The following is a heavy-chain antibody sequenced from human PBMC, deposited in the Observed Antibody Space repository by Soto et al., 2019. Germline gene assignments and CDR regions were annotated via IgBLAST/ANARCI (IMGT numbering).Heavy chain of an antibody. D-gene: IGHD2-15*01. CDR1: GYTFTSYD. CDR3: ARDRDVVVVAAYNWFDP. J-gene: IGHJ5*02. Sequence: ASVKVSCTASGYTFTSYDINWVRQAPGQRLEWMGRINPNIGNTNYAQKFQGRVTITADKSTSTAYMELSSLRSEDTAVYYCARDRDVVVVAAYNWFDPWGQGTLVTVSS. CDR2: INPNIGNT. V-gene: IGHV1-69*04.